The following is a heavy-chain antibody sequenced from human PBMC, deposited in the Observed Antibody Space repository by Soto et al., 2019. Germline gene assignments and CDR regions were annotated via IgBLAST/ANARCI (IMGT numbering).Heavy chain of an antibody. CDR3: ARSDTAIVNKNYYYGMDV. D-gene: IGHD5-18*01. V-gene: IGHV5-51*01. CDR1: GYSFTSYW. Sequence: GESLKISCKGSGYSFTSYWIGWVRQMPGKGLEWMGIIYPGDSDTRYSPSFQGQVTISADKSISTAYLQWSSLKASDTATYYCARSDTAIVNKNYYYGMDVWGQGTTVTVSS. J-gene: IGHJ6*02. CDR2: IYPGDSDT.